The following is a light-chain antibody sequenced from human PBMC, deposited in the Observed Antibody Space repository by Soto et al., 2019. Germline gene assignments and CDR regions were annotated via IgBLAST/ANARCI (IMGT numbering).Light chain of an antibody. Sequence: EIVLTQSPATLSLSPGERVTLSCRASQSVGRYIAWYQHKPGQAPRLLIYDASNRATGIPARFSGSGSGTDFTPTISSLGPEDFADYYCQQRSNWLTFRGGTKVEIK. CDR2: DAS. V-gene: IGKV3-11*01. J-gene: IGKJ4*01. CDR3: QQRSNWLT. CDR1: QSVGRY.